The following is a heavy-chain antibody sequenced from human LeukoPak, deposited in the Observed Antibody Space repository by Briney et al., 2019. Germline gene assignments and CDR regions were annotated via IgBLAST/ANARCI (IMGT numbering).Heavy chain of an antibody. D-gene: IGHD3-22*01. J-gene: IGHJ5*02. CDR3: ARLDDDSSGYYAP. CDR2: IYYSGST. V-gene: IGHV4-39*01. Sequence: WVRQAPGKGLEWIGSIYYSGSTYYNPSLKSRVTISVDTSKNQFSLKLSSVTAADTAVYYCARLDDDSSGYYAPWGQGTLVTVSS.